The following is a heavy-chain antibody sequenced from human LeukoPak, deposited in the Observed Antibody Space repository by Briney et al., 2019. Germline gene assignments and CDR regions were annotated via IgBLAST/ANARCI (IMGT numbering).Heavy chain of an antibody. Sequence: PSETLSLTCTVSGGSISNYYWSWIRQPPGKGLEWIGYVFYSGSTNYNPSLKSRVTISVDRSKNQFSLKLSSVTAADTAVYYCARAPSWEYFDYWGQGTLVTVSS. CDR3: ARAPSWEYFDY. D-gene: IGHD1-26*01. CDR1: GGSISNYY. CDR2: VFYSGST. J-gene: IGHJ4*02. V-gene: IGHV4-59*12.